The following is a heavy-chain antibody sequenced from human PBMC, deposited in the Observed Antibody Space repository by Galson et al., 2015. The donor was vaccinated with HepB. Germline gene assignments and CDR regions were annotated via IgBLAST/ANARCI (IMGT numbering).Heavy chain of an antibody. V-gene: IGHV5-10-1*01. CDR3: ARSPKYNYGQTLGY. J-gene: IGHJ4*02. D-gene: IGHD5-18*01. CDR1: GYSFTSYR. Sequence: QSGAEVKKPGESLRISCKGSGYSFTSYRINWVRQMPGKGLELMGRIDPSDSYTKYSPSFQGHVTISADKSINTAYLQWSSLKASDTAMYYCARSPKYNYGQTLGYWGQGTLVTVSS. CDR2: IDPSDSYT.